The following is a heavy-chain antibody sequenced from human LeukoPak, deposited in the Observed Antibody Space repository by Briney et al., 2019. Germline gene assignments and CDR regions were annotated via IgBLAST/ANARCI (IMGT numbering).Heavy chain of an antibody. J-gene: IGHJ4*02. CDR3: ARVNNFNPFDY. CDR1: GFSLSSYA. V-gene: IGHV3-23*01. Sequence: PGGSLRLSCTVSGFSLSSYALSWVRRAPGKGLEWVSAISGSGGSTYYADSVKGRFTISRDNSKNTLYLQMNSLRSDDTAVYYCARVNNFNPFDYWGQGTLVTVSS. CDR2: ISGSGGST. D-gene: IGHD1-1*01.